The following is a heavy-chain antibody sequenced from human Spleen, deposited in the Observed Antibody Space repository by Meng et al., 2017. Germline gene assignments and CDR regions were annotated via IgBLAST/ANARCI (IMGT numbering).Heavy chain of an antibody. CDR3: ARVEGLRLGEFHWFDP. CDR2: IYYSGST. V-gene: IGHV4-31*03. Sequence: QGQLQQSGPGLVKPSQTLSLTCTVSGGSISSGSYYWSWIRQHPGKGLEWIGYIYYSGSTYYNPSLKSRVTISVDTSKNQFSLKLSSVTAADTAVYYCARVEGLRLGEFHWFDPWGQGTLVTVSS. J-gene: IGHJ5*02. D-gene: IGHD3-16*01. CDR1: GGSISSGSYY.